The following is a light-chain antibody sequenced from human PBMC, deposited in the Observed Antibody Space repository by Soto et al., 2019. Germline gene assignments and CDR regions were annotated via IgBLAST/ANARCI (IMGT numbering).Light chain of an antibody. CDR3: RQRSDWTIT. CDR2: DAS. Sequence: EIVLTQSPATLSLSPGEGATLSCRASQSVSNYLVWYQQKPGQAPRLLIYDASNRATGIPARFSGSGSGTDFTLAISSLEPEDFAIYYCRQRSDWTITFGGGTKVDIK. V-gene: IGKV3-11*01. J-gene: IGKJ4*01. CDR1: QSVSNY.